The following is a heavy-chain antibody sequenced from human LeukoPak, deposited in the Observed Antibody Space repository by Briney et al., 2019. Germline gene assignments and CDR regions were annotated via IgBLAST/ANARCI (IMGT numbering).Heavy chain of an antibody. CDR2: IYHSGST. Sequence: SETLSLTCTVSGGSISSYYWSWIRQPPGKGLEWIGYIYHSGSTSYNPSLKSRVTISVGKSNNQFSLKLNSVTAADTAVYYCARSGVGVSSHDYWGQGTLVTVSS. D-gene: IGHD1-26*01. CDR1: GGSISSYY. J-gene: IGHJ4*02. CDR3: ARSGVGVSSHDY. V-gene: IGHV4-59*01.